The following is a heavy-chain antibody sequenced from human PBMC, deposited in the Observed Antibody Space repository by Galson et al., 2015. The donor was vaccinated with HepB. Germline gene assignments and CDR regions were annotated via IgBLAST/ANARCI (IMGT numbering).Heavy chain of an antibody. V-gene: IGHV3-66*01. CDR3: ARDLRYCTSTSCYYHFDY. J-gene: IGHJ4*02. Sequence: SLRLSCAASGFTVRNNYMSWVRQTPGKGLEWISIIYSDGNTYYADSVKGSFTISRENSENTLYLQMNSLRVEDTAVYYCARDLRYCTSTSCYYHFDYWGRGTLVTVSS. CDR2: IYSDGNT. D-gene: IGHD2-2*01. CDR1: GFTVRNNY.